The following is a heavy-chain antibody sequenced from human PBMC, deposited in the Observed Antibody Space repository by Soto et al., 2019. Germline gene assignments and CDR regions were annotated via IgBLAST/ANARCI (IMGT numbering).Heavy chain of an antibody. CDR3: ARLRVSRWYSDY. Sequence: GGSLRLSCVASGFTFSNYAMSWVRQAPGKGLEWVSAITDSGGSTYYTDSAKGRFTISRDNSKNTLYLQMNSLRAEDTAIYYCARLRVSRWYSDYWGQGTLVTVSS. CDR2: ITDSGGST. V-gene: IGHV3-23*01. J-gene: IGHJ4*02. CDR1: GFTFSNYA. D-gene: IGHD6-13*01.